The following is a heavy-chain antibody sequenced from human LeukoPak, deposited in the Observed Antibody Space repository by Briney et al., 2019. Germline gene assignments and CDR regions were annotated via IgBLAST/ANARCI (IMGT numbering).Heavy chain of an antibody. Sequence: RAGGSLRLSCGASGFTFSSYAMSWVRQAPGKGLEWVSAIGSGTYYADSVKGRFTISRDNSKNTPYLQMNSLRAEDTAVYYCAKVLAYYFDYWGQGTLVTVSP. CDR1: GFTFSSYA. CDR3: AKVLAYYFDY. V-gene: IGHV3-23*01. J-gene: IGHJ4*02. CDR2: IGSGT.